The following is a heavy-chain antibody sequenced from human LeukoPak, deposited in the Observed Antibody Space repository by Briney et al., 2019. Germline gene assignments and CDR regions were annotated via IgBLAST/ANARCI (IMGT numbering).Heavy chain of an antibody. V-gene: IGHV4-39*01. J-gene: IGHJ6*03. CDR1: GGSIRSNSYY. CDR2: IYFSGNT. CDR3: ATGSSRYYYYMDV. Sequence: SETLSLTCTDSGGSIRSNSYYWGWIRQPPGKGLEWIGSIYFSGNTYYNPSLKSRVTISVDTSKNQFSLKLSSVTAADTAVYYCATGSSRYYYYMDVWGKGTTVTVSS. D-gene: IGHD3-10*01.